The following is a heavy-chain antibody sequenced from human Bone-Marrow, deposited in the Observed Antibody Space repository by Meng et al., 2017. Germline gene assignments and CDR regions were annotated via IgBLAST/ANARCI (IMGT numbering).Heavy chain of an antibody. CDR2: INHSGST. CDR1: GGHFSDNY. J-gene: IGHJ4*02. CDR3: ARGPTTMAHDFDY. Sequence: QLLLQHWGAALLLPSETLAFTWFVSGGHFSDNYWRWIRQPPGKGLEWIGEINHSGSTNYNPSLESRATISVDTSQNNLSLKLSSVTAADSAVYYCARGPTTMAHDFDYWGQGTLVTVSS. D-gene: IGHD4-11*01. V-gene: IGHV4-34*01.